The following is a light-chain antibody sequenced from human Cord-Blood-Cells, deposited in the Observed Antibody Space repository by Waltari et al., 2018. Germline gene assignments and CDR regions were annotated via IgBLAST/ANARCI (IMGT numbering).Light chain of an antibody. Sequence: QSALTQPASVSGSPGQSITISCTGTSSDVGSYNLVSWYQQHPGKAPNLMIYEGSKRPSGVANRFSGSKSGNTASLTISGLQAEDEADYYCCSYAGSGVVFGGGTKLTVL. CDR2: EGS. CDR1: SSDVGSYNL. J-gene: IGLJ2*01. CDR3: CSYAGSGVV. V-gene: IGLV2-23*01.